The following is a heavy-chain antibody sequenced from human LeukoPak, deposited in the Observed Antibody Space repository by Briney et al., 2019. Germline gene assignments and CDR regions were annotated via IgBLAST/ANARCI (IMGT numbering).Heavy chain of an antibody. CDR3: ARDDYYFMDV. D-gene: IGHD3-16*01. CDR1: GGPISSYY. CDR2: TYYSGST. V-gene: IGHV4-59*01. Sequence: TSETLSLTCTVSGGPISSYYLVWIRQPPGKGLECIGRTYYSGSTNYNPSLKGRVTISVDTSKNQLSLRLSSVTAADTAVYYCARDDYYFMDVWGKGTRSPSP. J-gene: IGHJ6*03.